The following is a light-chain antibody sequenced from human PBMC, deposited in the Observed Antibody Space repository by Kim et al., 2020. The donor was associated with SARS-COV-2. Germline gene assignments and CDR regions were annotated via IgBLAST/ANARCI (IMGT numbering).Light chain of an antibody. CDR2: RNN. Sequence: TATLTCTGDNNNVGNQGAVLLQQHQGHPPKLLSYRNNNRPSGISERFSASRSGNTASLTITGLQPEDEADYYCSAWASSLSAWVFGGGTKLTVL. V-gene: IGLV10-54*04. J-gene: IGLJ3*02. CDR1: NNNVGNQG. CDR3: SAWASSLSAWV.